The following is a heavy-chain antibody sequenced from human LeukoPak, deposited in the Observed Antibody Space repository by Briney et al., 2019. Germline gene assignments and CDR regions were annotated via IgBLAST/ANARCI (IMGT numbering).Heavy chain of an antibody. J-gene: IGHJ6*03. CDR3: VRDPSYGSSWYYHMDV. V-gene: IGHV3-11*06. CDR2: ISSSSFKI. D-gene: IGHD6-13*01. CDR1: GFTFSDYY. Sequence: KPGGSLRLSCAASGFTFSDYYMSWIRQAPGKGLEWVSYISSSSFKIGYADSVKGRFTISRDNSKNSLYLQMDSLRVEDTAVYYCVRDPSYGSSWYYHMDVWGKGTTVTVSS.